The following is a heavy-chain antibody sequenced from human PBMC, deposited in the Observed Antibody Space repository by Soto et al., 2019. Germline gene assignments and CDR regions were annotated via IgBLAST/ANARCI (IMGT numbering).Heavy chain of an antibody. CDR2: ISYDGSNK. J-gene: IGHJ5*02. CDR1: GFTFSSYG. Sequence: QVQLVESGGGVVQPGRSLRLSCAASGFTFSSYGMHWVRQAPGKGLEWVAVISYDGSNKYYADSVKGRFTISRDNSKNTLYLQMNSLRAEDTAVYYCAKDWSITIVGVIPWGQGTLVTVSS. D-gene: IGHD3-3*01. V-gene: IGHV3-30*18. CDR3: AKDWSITIVGVIP.